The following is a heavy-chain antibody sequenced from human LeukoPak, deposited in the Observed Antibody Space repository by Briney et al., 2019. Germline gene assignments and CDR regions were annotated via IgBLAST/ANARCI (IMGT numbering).Heavy chain of an antibody. CDR3: ARSSVNFDY. CDR2: IYHSGST. Sequence: SETLSLTCTVSGYSISSGYYWGWIRQPPGKGLEWIGSIYHSGSTYYNPSLKSRVTISVDTSKNQFSLKLSSVTAADTAVYYCARSSVNFDYWGQGTLVTVSS. CDR1: GYSISSGYY. D-gene: IGHD5/OR15-5a*01. J-gene: IGHJ4*02. V-gene: IGHV4-38-2*02.